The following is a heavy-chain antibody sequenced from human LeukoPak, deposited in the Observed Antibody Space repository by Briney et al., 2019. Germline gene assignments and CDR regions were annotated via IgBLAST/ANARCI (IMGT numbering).Heavy chain of an antibody. D-gene: IGHD5-24*01. CDR1: GYTFTSYY. Sequence: ASVKVSCKASGYTFTSYYLHWVRQAPGQGLEWMGIINPSGGSTSYAQKFQGRVTMTRDTSTSTVYMELSSLRSEDTAVYYCAREFKRDGYNSGRRPIDYWGQGTLVTVSS. CDR3: AREFKRDGYNSGRRPIDY. V-gene: IGHV1-46*01. CDR2: INPSGGST. J-gene: IGHJ4*02.